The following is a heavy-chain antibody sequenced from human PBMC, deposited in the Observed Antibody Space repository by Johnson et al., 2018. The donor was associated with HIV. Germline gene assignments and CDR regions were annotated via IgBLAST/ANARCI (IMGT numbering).Heavy chain of an antibody. CDR3: AKDIRMMTTRFDAFDI. CDR1: GFTFDDYA. J-gene: IGHJ3*02. CDR2: ISWNSGSI. Sequence: VQLVESGGGLVQPGRSLRLSCAASGFTFDDYAMHWVRQAPGKGLEWVSGISWNSGSIGYADSVKGRFTISRDNAKNSLYLQMNRLRAEDTALYYCAKDIRMMTTRFDAFDIWGQGTMVTVSS. D-gene: IGHD4-11*01. V-gene: IGHV3-9*01.